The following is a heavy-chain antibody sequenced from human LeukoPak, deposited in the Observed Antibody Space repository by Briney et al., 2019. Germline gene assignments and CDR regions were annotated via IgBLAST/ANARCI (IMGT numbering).Heavy chain of an antibody. CDR3: ATLGYCSSTSCPLFDY. D-gene: IGHD2-2*01. V-gene: IGHV1-2*02. CDR1: GYTFTGYY. Sequence: ASVKVSCKASGYTFTGYYMHWVRQAPGQGLEWMGWINPNSGGTNYAQKFQGRVTMTRDTSISTAYMELSRLGSDDTAVYYCATLGYCSSTSCPLFDYWGQGTLVTVSS. CDR2: INPNSGGT. J-gene: IGHJ4*02.